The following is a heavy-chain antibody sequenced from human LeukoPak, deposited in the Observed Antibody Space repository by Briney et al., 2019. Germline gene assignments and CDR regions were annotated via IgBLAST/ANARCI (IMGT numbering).Heavy chain of an antibody. Sequence: ASVKVSCKASGDTFRRFAMSWVRQAPGQGLEWMGGIISIFNTANYAQKFQGRVTMTRDTSISTAYMELNRLRSDDTAVYYCARDVGEYCSSVSCYASNYWGQGTLVTVSS. CDR1: GDTFRRFA. CDR2: IISIFNTA. J-gene: IGHJ4*02. V-gene: IGHV1-69*05. CDR3: ARDVGEYCSSVSCYASNY. D-gene: IGHD2-2*01.